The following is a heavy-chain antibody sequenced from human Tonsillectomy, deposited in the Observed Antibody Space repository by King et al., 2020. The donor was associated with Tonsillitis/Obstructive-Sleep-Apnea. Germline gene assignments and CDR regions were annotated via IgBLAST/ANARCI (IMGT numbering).Heavy chain of an antibody. J-gene: IGHJ2*01. V-gene: IGHV3-30*04. D-gene: IGHD2-2*01. CDR2: ISYDGSNK. CDR1: GFTFSSYA. CDR3: AREGCSSTSCFYWYFDL. Sequence: QVQLVQSGGGVVQPGRSLRLSCAASGFTFSSYAMHWVRQAPGKGLEWVAVISYDGSNKHYADSVKGRFTISRDNSKNTLYLQMNSLRAEDTAVYYCAREGCSSTSCFYWYFDLWGRGTLVTVSS.